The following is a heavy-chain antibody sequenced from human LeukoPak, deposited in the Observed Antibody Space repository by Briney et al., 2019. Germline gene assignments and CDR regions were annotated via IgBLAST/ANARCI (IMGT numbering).Heavy chain of an antibody. CDR3: AKDFPCSGGSCYSSGFDY. CDR1: GFTFSSYG. CDR2: ISYDGSNK. Sequence: GGSLRLSCAASGFTFSSYGMHWVRQAPGKGLEWVAVISYDGSNKYYADSVKGRFTISRDNSKNTLYLQMNSLRGEDTAVYYCAKDFPCSGGSCYSSGFDYWGQGNLVTVSS. D-gene: IGHD2-15*01. V-gene: IGHV3-30*18. J-gene: IGHJ4*02.